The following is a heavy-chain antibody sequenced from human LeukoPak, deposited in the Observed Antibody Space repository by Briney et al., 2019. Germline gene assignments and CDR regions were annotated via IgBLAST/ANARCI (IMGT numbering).Heavy chain of an antibody. D-gene: IGHD5-24*01. CDR3: VREGPNLFEY. CDR1: GFTFSNYW. Sequence: GGSLRLSCAGSGFTFSNYWMSWVRQAPGKGLEWVADINQDASRKYYAGSVTGRFSVSRDNAQNSLHLQMDSLRAEDTAVYYCVREGPNLFEYWGQGTLVTVSS. CDR2: INQDASRK. J-gene: IGHJ4*02. V-gene: IGHV3-7*03.